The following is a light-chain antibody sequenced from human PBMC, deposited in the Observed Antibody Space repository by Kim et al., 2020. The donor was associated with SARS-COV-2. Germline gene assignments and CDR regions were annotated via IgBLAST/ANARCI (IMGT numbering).Light chain of an antibody. CDR1: QHISSW. Sequence: SFVGDRVTITCRASQHISSWLAWYQQKPGKAPKLLIYAASILQSGVPSRFRGGGFGTEFTLTISSLQPEDFATYYCQQTDTFPVTFGGGTKVDIK. J-gene: IGKJ4*01. CDR3: QQTDTFPVT. CDR2: AAS. V-gene: IGKV1-12*01.